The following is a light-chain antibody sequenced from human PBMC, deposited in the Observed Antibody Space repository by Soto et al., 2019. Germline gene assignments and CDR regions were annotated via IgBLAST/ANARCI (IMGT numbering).Light chain of an antibody. CDR1: QGISSY. J-gene: IGKJ5*01. CDR3: QQYNNWPAIT. V-gene: IGKV1-8*01. Sequence: AIRMTQSPSSFSASTLDRVTITFLASQGISSYLAWYQQKPGKAPKLLIYAASSLQSGVPSRFSGSGSGTDFTLTISSLQPEDFAVYYCQQYNNWPAITFGQGTRLEIK. CDR2: AAS.